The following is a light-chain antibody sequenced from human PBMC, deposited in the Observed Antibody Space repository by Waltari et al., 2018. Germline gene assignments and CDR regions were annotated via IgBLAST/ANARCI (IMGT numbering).Light chain of an antibody. J-gene: IGLJ3*02. CDR1: GSNIGAGYD. CDR2: GSR. Sequence: QSVLTQPPSVSGAPGQRVTISCTGSGSNIGAGYDVHWYQHLPRAAPKLLIYGSRSRPVGVTDRLLGSTSGTSASLAITGRQAEDEGDYYCQSYDTSLSVVFGGGTKLTVV. V-gene: IGLV1-40*01. CDR3: QSYDTSLSVV.